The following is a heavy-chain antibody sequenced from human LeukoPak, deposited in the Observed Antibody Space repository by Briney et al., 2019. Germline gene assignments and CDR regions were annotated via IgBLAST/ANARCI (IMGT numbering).Heavy chain of an antibody. CDR2: INPNSGGT. J-gene: IGHJ2*01. V-gene: IGHV1-2*04. Sequence: ASVKVSCKASGYTFTGYYMHWVRQAPGQGLEWMGWINPNSGGTNYAQKFQGWVTMTRDTSISTAYMELSRLRSDDTAVYYCARSKGGLANRPGDIVVVPAASWYFDLWGRGTLVTVSS. D-gene: IGHD2-2*01. CDR1: GYTFTGYY. CDR3: ARSKGGLANRPGDIVVVPAASWYFDL.